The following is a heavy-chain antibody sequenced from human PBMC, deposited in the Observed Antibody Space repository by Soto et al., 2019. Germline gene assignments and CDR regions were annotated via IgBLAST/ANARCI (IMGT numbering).Heavy chain of an antibody. CDR2: ISGSGGST. CDR1: GFTFSTYA. J-gene: IGHJ4*02. CDR3: AKDPAVGATMFDY. Sequence: EVQLLESGGGLVQPGGSLRLSCAASGFTFSTYAMSWVRQAPGKGREWVSAISGSGGSTYYADSVKARFTITRDNAKNTLFLQMNSLRAEDAAVYYCAKDPAVGATMFDYWGQGTLVTVSS. D-gene: IGHD1-26*01. V-gene: IGHV3-23*01.